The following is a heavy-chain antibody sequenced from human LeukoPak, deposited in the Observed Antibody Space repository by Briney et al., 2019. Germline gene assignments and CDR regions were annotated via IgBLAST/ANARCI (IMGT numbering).Heavy chain of an antibody. CDR1: GFTFSSYS. CDR2: ISSSGSTI. Sequence: PGGSLRLSCAASGFTFSSYSMNWVRQAPGKGLEWVSYISSSGSTIYHADSVKGRFTISRDDAKNSLYLQMSSLRAEDTAVYYCARDPEDYFDYWGQGTLVTVSS. V-gene: IGHV3-48*01. J-gene: IGHJ4*02. CDR3: ARDPEDYFDY.